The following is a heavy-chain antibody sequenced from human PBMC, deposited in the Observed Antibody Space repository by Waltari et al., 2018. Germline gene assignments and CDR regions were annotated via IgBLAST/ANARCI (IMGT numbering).Heavy chain of an antibody. V-gene: IGHV3-30*02. CDR3: AKDLTSFGVGYYCDS. Sequence: QGQLGESGGGVVQPGGVLRLSRAASGFTLSSFGMHVVRQAPGKGLEWVTFVRSDGTTKYYGDSVRGRFTISRDDSKNTLYLQMSSLRAEDTAVYYCAKDLTSFGVGYYCDSWGQGTLVTVSS. J-gene: IGHJ4*02. D-gene: IGHD3-3*01. CDR2: VRSDGTTK. CDR1: GFTLSSFG.